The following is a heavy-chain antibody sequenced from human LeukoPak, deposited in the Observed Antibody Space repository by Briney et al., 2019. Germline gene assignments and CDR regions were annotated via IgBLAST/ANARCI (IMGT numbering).Heavy chain of an antibody. CDR1: GFTFSSYS. CDR2: ISSSSSYI. V-gene: IGHV3-21*01. D-gene: IGHD6-6*01. CDR3: ARGGGEYSSSSGVY. J-gene: IGHJ4*02. Sequence: GGSLRLSCAASGFTFSSYSMNWVRQAPGKGLEWVSSISSSSSYIYYADSVKGRFTITRDNAKNSMYLQMNSLRAEDTAVYYCARGGGEYSSSSGVYWGQGTLVTVSS.